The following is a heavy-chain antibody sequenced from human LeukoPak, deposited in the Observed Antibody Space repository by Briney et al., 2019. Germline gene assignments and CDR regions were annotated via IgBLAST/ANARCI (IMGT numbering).Heavy chain of an antibody. J-gene: IGHJ5*01. CDR1: GASISSIFYY. CDR2: IFHDGSS. Sequence: SETLSLTCNVSGASISSIFYYWGWIRQPPGKGLEWIGNIFHDGSSYFNPSLKSRVTISVDRSKNLFSLKLTSVTAADTSVYYCARHVLSNRSFDSWGQGTLVTVSS. D-gene: IGHD4/OR15-4a*01. V-gene: IGHV4-39*01. CDR3: ARHVLSNRSFDS.